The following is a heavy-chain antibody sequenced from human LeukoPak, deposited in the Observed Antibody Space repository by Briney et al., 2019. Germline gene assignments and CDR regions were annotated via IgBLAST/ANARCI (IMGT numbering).Heavy chain of an antibody. CDR1: GFTFRIYS. D-gene: IGHD6-6*01. J-gene: IGHJ4*02. CDR2: MSSSSSFI. Sequence: GGSLRLSCVASGFTFRIYSMNWVRQAPGKGLEWVASMSSSSSFITYADSIKGRFTISRDNAKNSLCLQMNSLRAEDTAVYYCVKNRQSSSSDFDYWGQGTLVTVSS. V-gene: IGHV3-21*06. CDR3: VKNRQSSSSDFDY.